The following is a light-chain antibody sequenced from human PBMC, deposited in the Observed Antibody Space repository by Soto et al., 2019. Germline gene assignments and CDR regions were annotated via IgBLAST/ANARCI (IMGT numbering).Light chain of an antibody. Sequence: DIQMTQSPSSLSASVGDRVTLTCRASQGVSSWVAWYQQKPGKAPRSLIYGASNLEGGVPSRFSGSGSGTDFTLIISSLQPEDVATYFCQQYNTYPPTFGRGTKLEIK. V-gene: IGKV1D-16*01. CDR1: QGVSSW. J-gene: IGKJ2*01. CDR3: QQYNTYPPT. CDR2: GAS.